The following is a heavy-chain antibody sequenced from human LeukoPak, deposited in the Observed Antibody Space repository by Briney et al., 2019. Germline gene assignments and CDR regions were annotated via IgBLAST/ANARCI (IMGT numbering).Heavy chain of an antibody. J-gene: IGHJ4*02. D-gene: IGHD3-22*01. CDR3: ARHTTYYYDSSGPYFFDS. CDR1: GGSISSSSYY. CDR2: IRYSGST. Sequence: SETLSLTCTVSGGSISSSSYYWGRIRQPPGKGLEWLGYIRYSGSTKYNPSLKSRVSISVDTSKSQFSLKLSSAAAADTAVYYCARHTTYYYDSSGPYFFDSWGRGTLVTVSS. V-gene: IGHV4-61*05.